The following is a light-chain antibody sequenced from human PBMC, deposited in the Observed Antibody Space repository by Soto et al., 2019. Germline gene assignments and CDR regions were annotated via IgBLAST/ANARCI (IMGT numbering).Light chain of an antibody. V-gene: IGLV1-44*01. J-gene: IGLJ3*02. Sequence: QSVLTQPPSASGTPGQSVTISCSGSSSNIGGNTVNWCQHLPGTAPKPLIFSNNQRPSGVPARFSGSKSGTSASLAISGLQSADEADYYCAAWDDSLNGPVFGGGTKVTVL. CDR1: SSNIGGNT. CDR3: AAWDDSLNGPV. CDR2: SNN.